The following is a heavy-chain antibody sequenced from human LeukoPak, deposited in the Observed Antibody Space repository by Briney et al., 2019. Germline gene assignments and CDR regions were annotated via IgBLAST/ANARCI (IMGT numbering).Heavy chain of an antibody. CDR1: GGSISSSSYY. D-gene: IGHD6-13*01. V-gene: IGHV4-39*07. CDR2: IYYSGST. Sequence: SETLSLTCTVSGGSISSSSYYWGWIRQPPGKGLEWIGSIYYSGSTYYNPSLKSRVTISVDTSKNQFSLKLSSVTAADTAVYYCARDYSSSWYRHDLRYYMDVWGKGTTVTVSS. CDR3: ARDYSSSWYRHDLRYYMDV. J-gene: IGHJ6*03.